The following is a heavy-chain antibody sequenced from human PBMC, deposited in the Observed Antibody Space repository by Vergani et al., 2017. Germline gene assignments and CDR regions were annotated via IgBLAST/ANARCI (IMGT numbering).Heavy chain of an antibody. CDR3: ARSHGFLHYFDY. CDR2: IYHVGST. D-gene: IGHD3-10*01. V-gene: IGHV4-39*01. J-gene: IGHJ4*02. CDR1: GGSISGSSYY. Sequence: QLQLQESGPGLVKPSETLSLTCTVSGGSISGSSYYWGWIRQPPEKGLEWIGIIYHVGSTYYNPSLKSRVTISVDTSKSQFSLKLSSVTAADTAVYYCARSHGFLHYFDYWGQGTLVTVSS.